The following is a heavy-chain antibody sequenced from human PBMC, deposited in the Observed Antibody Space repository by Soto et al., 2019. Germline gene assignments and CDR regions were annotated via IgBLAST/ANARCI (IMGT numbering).Heavy chain of an antibody. D-gene: IGHD3-3*01. V-gene: IGHV3-48*02. CDR3: ATKEYDFWSGYYPNWAFDI. J-gene: IGHJ3*02. Sequence: VQLVESGGGLVQPGGSLRLSCAASGFTFSSYSMNWVRQAPGKGLEWVSYISSSSSTIYYADSVKGRFTISRDNAKNSLYLQMNSLRDEDTAVYYCATKEYDFWSGYYPNWAFDIWGQGTMVTVSS. CDR2: ISSSSSTI. CDR1: GFTFSSYS.